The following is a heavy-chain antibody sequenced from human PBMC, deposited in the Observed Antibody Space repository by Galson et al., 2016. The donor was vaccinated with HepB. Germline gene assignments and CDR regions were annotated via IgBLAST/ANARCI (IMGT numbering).Heavy chain of an antibody. V-gene: IGHV3-15*07. CDR1: GFTFSNAW. J-gene: IGHJ4*02. D-gene: IGHD5-24*01. Sequence: SLRLSCAASGFTFSNAWMNWVRQAPGKGLEWVGRIKSKSDGGTTDFAAPLKGRFAISRAGSKNTLYLQMNSLKTEDTAMYYCATEIMATVSYWGQGTLVTVSS. CDR3: ATEIMATVSY. CDR2: IKSKSDGGTT.